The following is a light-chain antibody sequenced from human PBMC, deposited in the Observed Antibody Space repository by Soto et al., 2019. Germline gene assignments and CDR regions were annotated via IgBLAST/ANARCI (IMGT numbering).Light chain of an antibody. CDR1: RTIGTN. Sequence: IVMTQSPATVSVSPGESASLSCRASRTIGTNLGWYQQKPGQAPRLLISETSTRATGVPARFSGSGSGTEFTLTITSLQSEDIAVYYCQQYADWPLTFGGGTKVDIK. J-gene: IGKJ4*01. CDR3: QQYADWPLT. V-gene: IGKV3-15*01. CDR2: ETS.